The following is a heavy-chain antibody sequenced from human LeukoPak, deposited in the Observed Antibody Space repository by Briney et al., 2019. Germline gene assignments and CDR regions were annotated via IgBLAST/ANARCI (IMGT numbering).Heavy chain of an antibody. CDR2: INHSGST. D-gene: IGHD4-23*01. CDR1: GGSFSGYY. V-gene: IGHV4-34*01. Sequence: SETLSLTCAVYGGSFSGYYWSWIRQPPGKGLEWIGEINHSGSTNYNPSLKSRVTISVDTSKNQFSLKLSSVTAADTAVYYCARAVGNHFDYWGQGTLVTVSS. J-gene: IGHJ4*02. CDR3: ARAVGNHFDY.